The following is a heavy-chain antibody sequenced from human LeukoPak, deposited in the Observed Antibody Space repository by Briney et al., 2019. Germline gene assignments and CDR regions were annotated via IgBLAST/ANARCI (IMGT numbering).Heavy chain of an antibody. D-gene: IGHD2-15*01. V-gene: IGHV3-23*01. Sequence: GVSLRLSCAASGFTFSSYPMIWVRQVPGKGLEWVSTLDATGAYTYYADSVRGRFTISRDNSKNTVWLQMNSLTAEDTAVYSCAKLSSEAATDYWGQGTLVTVSS. J-gene: IGHJ4*02. CDR2: LDATGAYT. CDR1: GFTFSSYP. CDR3: AKLSSEAATDY.